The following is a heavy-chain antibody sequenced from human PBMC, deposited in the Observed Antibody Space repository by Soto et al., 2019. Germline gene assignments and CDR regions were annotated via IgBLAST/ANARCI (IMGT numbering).Heavy chain of an antibody. CDR2: VSGDGSST. CDR3: ARAPVDYGMDV. J-gene: IGHJ6*02. V-gene: IGHV3-74*01. CDR1: GFTFSSSW. D-gene: IGHD6-19*01. Sequence: GGSLRLSCAASGFTFSSSWMHWVRQAPGKGLVWVSRVSGDGSSTNYADSVKGRFTISRDNAKNTLYLQMNSLRDEDTAVYYCARAPVDYGMDVWGQGTTVTVSS.